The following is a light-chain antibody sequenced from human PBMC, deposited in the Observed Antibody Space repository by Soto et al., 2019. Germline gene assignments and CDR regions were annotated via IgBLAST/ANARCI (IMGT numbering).Light chain of an antibody. CDR3: QQFNVYPIT. Sequence: AIQLTQSPSSLSASVGDRVTITCRASQDIRGALAWYQQKPGKAPKLLIYDVSSLESGVPSRFSGSGSGTDFTLTISSLQPEDFATYYCQQFNVYPITFGQGTRLEIK. J-gene: IGKJ5*01. CDR2: DVS. V-gene: IGKV1-13*02. CDR1: QDIRGA.